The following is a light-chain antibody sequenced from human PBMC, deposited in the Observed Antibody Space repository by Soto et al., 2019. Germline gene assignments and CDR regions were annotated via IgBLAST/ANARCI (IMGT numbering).Light chain of an antibody. CDR2: GAS. Sequence: EIVMTQSPATLSLSPGEIATLSCRASQGVSSYLAWYQQKPGQAPRLLIYGASTRATDIPARFSGSGSGTEFTLTITSLQSEDFAVYYCQQYNNWPLITFGQGTRLEIK. CDR1: QGVSSY. CDR3: QQYNNWPLIT. V-gene: IGKV3-15*01. J-gene: IGKJ5*01.